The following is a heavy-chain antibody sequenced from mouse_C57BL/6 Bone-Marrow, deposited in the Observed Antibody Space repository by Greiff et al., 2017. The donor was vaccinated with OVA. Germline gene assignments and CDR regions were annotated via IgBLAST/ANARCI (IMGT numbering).Heavy chain of an antibody. CDR1: GYTFTDYE. CDR3: TRDDYDGRYYFDY. V-gene: IGHV1-15*01. Sequence: QVQLQQSGAELVRPGASVTLSCKASGYTFTDYEMHWVKQTPVHGLEWIGAIDPETGGTAYNQKFKGKAILTADKSSSTAYIELRSLTSEDSAVYYCTRDDYDGRYYFDYWGQGTTLTVSS. J-gene: IGHJ2*01. D-gene: IGHD2-4*01. CDR2: IDPETGGT.